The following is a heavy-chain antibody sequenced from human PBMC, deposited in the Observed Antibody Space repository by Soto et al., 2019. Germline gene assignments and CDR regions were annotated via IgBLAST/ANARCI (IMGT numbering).Heavy chain of an antibody. CDR2: IGTAGDT. CDR3: ARAGVGATELDY. D-gene: IGHD1-26*01. J-gene: IGHJ4*02. CDR1: GFTFSSYD. V-gene: IGHV3-13*04. Sequence: EVQLVESGGGLVQPGGSLRLSCAASGFTFSSYDMHGVRQATRKGLEWVSAIGTAGDTYYPVSVKGRFTISRENAKNSLYLQMNSLRAGDTAVCYCARAGVGATELDYWGQGTLVTVSS.